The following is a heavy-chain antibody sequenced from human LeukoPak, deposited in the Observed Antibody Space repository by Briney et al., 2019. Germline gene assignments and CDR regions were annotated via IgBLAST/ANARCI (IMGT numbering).Heavy chain of an antibody. CDR2: INSDGSST. V-gene: IGHV3-74*01. D-gene: IGHD1-26*01. CDR3: ARGVMGVDNPGYFDN. J-gene: IGHJ4*02. CDR1: GFTFSSYW. Sequence: GGSLRLSCAASGFTFSSYWMHWVRQAPGKGLVWVSRINSDGSSTRYADSMKGRFTISRDNAKNTLYLQMNSLRAEDTAVYYCARGVMGVDNPGYFDNWGQGTLVTVSS.